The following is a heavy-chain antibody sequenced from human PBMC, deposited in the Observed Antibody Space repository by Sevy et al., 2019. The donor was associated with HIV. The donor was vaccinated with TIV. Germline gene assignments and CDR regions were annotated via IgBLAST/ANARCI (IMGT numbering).Heavy chain of an antibody. V-gene: IGHV3-53*01. CDR1: GFSVSGTY. J-gene: IGHJ4*02. CDR2: ISGGTRT. D-gene: IGHD2-8*01. CDR3: SADPSNGHFFFNY. Sequence: GGSLRLSCAASGFSVSGTYMTWVRQAPGKGLEWVSVISGGTRTIYADSVKGRFIISRDNSKNILYLQMNSLRAEDTAVYYCSADPSNGHFFFNYWGQGTQVTVSS.